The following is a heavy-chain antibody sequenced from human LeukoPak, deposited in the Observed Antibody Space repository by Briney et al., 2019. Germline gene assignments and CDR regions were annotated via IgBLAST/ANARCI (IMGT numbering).Heavy chain of an antibody. V-gene: IGHV3-23*01. Sequence: AGGSLRPSCAASGFTFSNYGLSWVRQAPGKGLEWVSGITGSGGSTYYADSVKGRFTISRDNSKNTLYLQMNSLRAEDTAVYYCARCGGGNPRWSDPWGQGTLVTVSS. CDR1: GFTFSNYG. J-gene: IGHJ5*02. CDR3: ARCGGGNPRWSDP. D-gene: IGHD4-23*01. CDR2: ITGSGGST.